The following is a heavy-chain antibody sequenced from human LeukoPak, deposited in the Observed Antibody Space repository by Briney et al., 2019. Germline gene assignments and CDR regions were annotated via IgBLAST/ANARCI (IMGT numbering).Heavy chain of an antibody. CDR1: GFTDSSNY. D-gene: IGHD4-23*01. J-gene: IGHJ4*02. CDR3: AREVTGGNPFDY. Sequence: GVSLRLSCAASGFTDSSNYMIGVRQAPGKGLEGVSVIYNNGNTYYADSVKGRFTISRDNSKNTLYLQMNSLRAEDTAVYYCAREVTGGNPFDYWGQGTLVTVSS. CDR2: IYNNGNT. V-gene: IGHV3-53*01.